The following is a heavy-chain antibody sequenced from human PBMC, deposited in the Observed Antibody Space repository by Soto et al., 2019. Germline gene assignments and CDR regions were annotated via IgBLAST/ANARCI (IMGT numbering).Heavy chain of an antibody. CDR2: TYYRSKWYN. CDR1: GDSVSSNSAA. J-gene: IGHJ4*02. D-gene: IGHD6-6*01. Sequence: TLSLTCVISGDSVSSNSAAWNWIRQSPSRGLELLGRTYYRSKWYNGYAVSVKSRITINPDTSKNKFSLQLNSVPPADTAVYYCVGVHSSSPGRLFDYRRKGTLVTVCS. V-gene: IGHV6-1*01. CDR3: VGVHSSSPGRLFDY.